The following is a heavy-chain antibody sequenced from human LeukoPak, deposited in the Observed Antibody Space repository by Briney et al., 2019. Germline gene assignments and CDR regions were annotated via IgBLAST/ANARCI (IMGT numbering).Heavy chain of an antibody. CDR1: GGSISSYY. D-gene: IGHD2-8*01. CDR2: IYYSGST. J-gene: IGHJ5*02. Sequence: SETLSLTCTVSGGSISSYYWSWIRQPPGKGLEWIGYIYYSGSTNYNPSLKSRVTISVDTSKNQFSLKLSSVTATDTAVYYRARQPTGWYNWFDPWGQGTLVTVSS. CDR3: ARQPTGWYNWFDP. V-gene: IGHV4-59*08.